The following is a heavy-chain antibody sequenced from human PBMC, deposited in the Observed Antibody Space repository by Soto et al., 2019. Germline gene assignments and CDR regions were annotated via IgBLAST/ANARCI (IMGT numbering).Heavy chain of an antibody. D-gene: IGHD6-13*01. CDR1: GFTVSINY. CDR2: IYSGGST. CDR3: ARGYSSSWYGNYYYGMDV. Sequence: PGGSLRLSCAASGFTVSINYMSWVRHAPGKGLEWVSVIYSGGSTYYADSVKGRFTISRDNSKNTLYLQMNSLRAEDTAVYYCARGYSSSWYGNYYYGMDVWGQGTTVTVSS. V-gene: IGHV3-53*01. J-gene: IGHJ6*02.